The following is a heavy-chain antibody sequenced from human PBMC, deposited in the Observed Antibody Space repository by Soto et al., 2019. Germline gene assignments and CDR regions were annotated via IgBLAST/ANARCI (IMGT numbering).Heavy chain of an antibody. CDR2: TYYRSKWYY. CDR1: GDSVSSNSAG. Sequence: LSLTFAITGDSVSSNSAGWSWVRQSPSRGLEWPGRTYYRSKWYYEYAVSVRGRITINPDTSKNQYSLQLNSVTPEDTAVYFCARGEQYSGRIFDYWGRGTLVTVSS. V-gene: IGHV6-1*01. D-gene: IGHD1-26*01. J-gene: IGHJ4*01. CDR3: ARGEQYSGRIFDY.